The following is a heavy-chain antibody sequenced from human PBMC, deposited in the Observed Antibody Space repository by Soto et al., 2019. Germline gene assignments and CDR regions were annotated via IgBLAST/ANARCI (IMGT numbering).Heavy chain of an antibody. CDR1: GGTFSSYA. V-gene: IGHV1-69*13. CDR2: IIPIFGTA. Sequence: SVKVSCKASGGTFSSYAISWVRQAPGQGLEWMGGIIPIFGTANYAQKFQGRVTITADESTSTAYMELSSLRSEDTAVYYCARVGLNSSGPFDPWGQGTLVTVSS. J-gene: IGHJ5*02. D-gene: IGHD6-19*01. CDR3: ARVGLNSSGPFDP.